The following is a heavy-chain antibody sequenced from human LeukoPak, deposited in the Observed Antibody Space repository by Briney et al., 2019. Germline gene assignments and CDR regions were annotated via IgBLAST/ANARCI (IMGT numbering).Heavy chain of an antibody. CDR3: ARAGGYCGRISCPYYFDY. CDR1: GYTFTSYD. CDR2: MNPNSGNT. J-gene: IGHJ4*02. Sequence: ASVKVSCKASGYTFTSYDINWVRQATGQGLEWMGWMNPNSGNTGYAQKFQGRVTMTRNTSISTAHMELSSLRSEDTAVYYCARAGGYCGRISCPYYFDYWGQGSLVAVSS. V-gene: IGHV1-8*01. D-gene: IGHD2-15*01.